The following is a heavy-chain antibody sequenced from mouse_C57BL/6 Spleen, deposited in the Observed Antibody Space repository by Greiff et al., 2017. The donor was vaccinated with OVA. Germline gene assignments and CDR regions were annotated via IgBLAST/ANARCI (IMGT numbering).Heavy chain of an antibody. V-gene: IGHV1-52*01. Sequence: QVQLKQPGAELVRPGHSVKLSCKASGYTFTSYWMHWVKQWPIQGLEWIGNIDPSDSETHYNQKFKDKATLTVEKSSRTAYQQIRCLTSEDSSVYYSARAPLYINGSSNWYFDVWGTGTTVTVSS. CDR3: ARAPLYINGSSNWYFDV. D-gene: IGHD1-1*01. CDR2: IDPSDSET. CDR1: GYTFTSYW. J-gene: IGHJ1*03.